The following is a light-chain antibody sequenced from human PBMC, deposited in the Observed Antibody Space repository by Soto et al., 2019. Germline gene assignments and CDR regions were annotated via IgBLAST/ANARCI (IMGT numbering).Light chain of an antibody. CDR3: CSNAGSYSLL. CDR2: DIS. V-gene: IGLV2-11*01. CDR1: SSDVGRYNH. J-gene: IGLJ2*01. Sequence: QSVLTQPRSVSGSPGQSVTISCTGTSSDVGRYNHVSWYQQHPGKAPKVMIYDISKRPSGVPDRFSGSKSGNTASLTISGLQAEDEADYYCCSNAGSYSLLFGGGTKLTVL.